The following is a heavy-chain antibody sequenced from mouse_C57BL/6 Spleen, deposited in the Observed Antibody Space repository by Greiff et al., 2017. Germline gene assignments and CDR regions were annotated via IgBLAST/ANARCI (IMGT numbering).Heavy chain of an antibody. CDR3: ARIAGVYGSSPYFDV. CDR2: SWWDDDK. V-gene: IGHV8-8*01. CDR1: GFSLSTCGMG. J-gene: IGHJ1*03. D-gene: IGHD1-1*01. Sequence: QVTLKVSGPGILQPSQTLSLTCSFPGFSLSTCGMGVGWSRQPSGKGLAWLAHSWWDDDKYYNPALKSRLTISKDTSKNQVFLKIANVDTADTATYYCARIAGVYGSSPYFDVWGTGTTVTVSS.